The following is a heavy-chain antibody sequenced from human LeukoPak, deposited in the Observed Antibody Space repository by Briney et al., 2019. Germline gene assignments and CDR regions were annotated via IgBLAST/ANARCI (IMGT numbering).Heavy chain of an antibody. D-gene: IGHD3-9*01. CDR1: GLTFRLYG. J-gene: IGHJ4*02. Sequence: GGSLRLSCAASGLTFRLYGMHWVRQAPGKGLEWVAVILNDGSNQYYADSVKGRFTVSRDNSKNTLYLQMNSLRAEDTAVYYCAVESEYYDILTGYYLYWGQGTLVTVSS. CDR3: AVESEYYDILTGYYLY. V-gene: IGHV3-33*01. CDR2: ILNDGSNQ.